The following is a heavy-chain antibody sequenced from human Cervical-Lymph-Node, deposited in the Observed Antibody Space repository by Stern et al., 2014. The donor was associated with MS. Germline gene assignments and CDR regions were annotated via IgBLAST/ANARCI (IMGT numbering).Heavy chain of an antibody. Sequence: QVQLQESGPGLVKPSETLSLTCTVSGGSITSYSYYWDWIRPAPGKGLEWIGSIYYSGETYYNPSLKSRVTISVDTSRDQFSLNLSSVTAADTAVYYCARRGGGYKYYYGMDVWGQGTTVTVSS. V-gene: IGHV4-39*01. J-gene: IGHJ6*02. CDR2: IYYSGET. CDR3: ARRGGGYKYYYGMDV. D-gene: IGHD3-16*01. CDR1: GGSITSYSYY.